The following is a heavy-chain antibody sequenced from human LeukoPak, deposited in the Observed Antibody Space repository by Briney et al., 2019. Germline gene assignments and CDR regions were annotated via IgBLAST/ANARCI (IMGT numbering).Heavy chain of an antibody. CDR1: GYTLTELS. CDR3: ATVRLELHRRWFDP. Sequence: ASVKVSCKVSGYTLTELSMHWVRQAPGKGLEWMGGFDPEDGETIYAQKFQGRVTMTEDTSTDTAYMELSSLRSEDTAVYYCATVRLELHRRWFDPWGQGTLVTVSS. V-gene: IGHV1-24*01. J-gene: IGHJ5*02. CDR2: FDPEDGET. D-gene: IGHD1-7*01.